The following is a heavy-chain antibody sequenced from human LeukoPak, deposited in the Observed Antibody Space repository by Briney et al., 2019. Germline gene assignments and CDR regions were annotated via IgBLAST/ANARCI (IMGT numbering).Heavy chain of an antibody. J-gene: IGHJ4*02. CDR2: MNPNSGGT. CDR3: ARVGGDSGRGWDPADY. Sequence: GASVKVSCKASGYTFTSYDINWVRQATGQGLEWMGWMNPNSGGTNYAQKFQGRVTMTRDTSISTAYMELSRLRSDDTAVYYCARVGGDSGRGWDPADYWGQGTLVTVAS. V-gene: IGHV1-2*02. CDR1: GYTFTSYD. D-gene: IGHD4-17*01.